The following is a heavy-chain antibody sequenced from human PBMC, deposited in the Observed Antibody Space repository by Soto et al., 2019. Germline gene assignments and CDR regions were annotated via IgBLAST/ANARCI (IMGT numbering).Heavy chain of an antibody. D-gene: IGHD5-18*01. CDR1: GGTFSTYA. V-gene: IGHV1-69*13. Sequence: ASVKVSCKASGGTFSTYAISWVRQAPGQGLEWVGGIIPIFGTANYAQKFQGRVTITADESTSTAYMELSSLRSEDTAVYYCARPAYSYGTAYLSYYYGMDVWGQGTTVTVSS. J-gene: IGHJ6*02. CDR2: IIPIFGTA. CDR3: ARPAYSYGTAYLSYYYGMDV.